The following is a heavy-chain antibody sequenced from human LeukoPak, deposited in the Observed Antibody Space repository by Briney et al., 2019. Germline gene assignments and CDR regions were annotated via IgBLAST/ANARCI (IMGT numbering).Heavy chain of an antibody. V-gene: IGHV1-69*05. CDR3: VSDSGSGMYYMDV. CDR2: IIPMSRTT. Sequence: SVKVSCKASGDSVSHDISWVRQAPGQGFEWMGGIIPMSRTTDYAQKFRDRVTITTDESTSTVYMEVRSLSFEDTAIYYCVSDSGSGMYYMDVWGKGTTVAVAS. D-gene: IGHD3-10*01. J-gene: IGHJ6*03. CDR1: GDSVSHD.